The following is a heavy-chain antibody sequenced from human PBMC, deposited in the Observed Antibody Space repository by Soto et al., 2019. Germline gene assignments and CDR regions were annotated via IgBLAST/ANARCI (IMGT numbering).Heavy chain of an antibody. Sequence: PSETLSLTCAVYGGSFSGYYCSWIRQPPGKGLEWIGEINHSGSTNYNPSLKSRVTISVDTSKNQFSLKLSSVTAADTAVYYCARGRPEMATPHFDYWGHGTLVTVYS. V-gene: IGHV4-34*01. CDR1: GGSFSGYY. D-gene: IGHD5-12*01. CDR2: INHSGST. CDR3: ARGRPEMATPHFDY. J-gene: IGHJ4*01.